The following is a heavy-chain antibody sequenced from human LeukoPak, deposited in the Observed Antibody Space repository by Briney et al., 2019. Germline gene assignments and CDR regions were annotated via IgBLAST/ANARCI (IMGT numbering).Heavy chain of an antibody. V-gene: IGHV3-30-3*01. J-gene: IGHJ4*02. D-gene: IGHD1-26*01. Sequence: PGRSLRLSCAASGFTFSSYAMHWVRPAPGKGLEWVALISYDGSNKYYADSVKGRFTISRDNSKNTLYLQMNSLRPEDTAVYCCARDLSGNYYFDYWGQGTLVTVSS. CDR3: ARDLSGNYYFDY. CDR1: GFTFSSYA. CDR2: ISYDGSNK.